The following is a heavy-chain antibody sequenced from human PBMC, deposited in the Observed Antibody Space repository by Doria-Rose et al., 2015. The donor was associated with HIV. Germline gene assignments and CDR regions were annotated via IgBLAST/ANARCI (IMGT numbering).Heavy chain of an antibody. CDR3: ARIKSSRWYHKYYFDF. CDR1: GVSLSSPGMG. D-gene: IGHD6-13*01. V-gene: IGHV2-26*01. J-gene: IGHJ4*02. Sequence: ESGPVLVKPTETLTLTCTVSGVSLSSPGMGVSRIRQPPGKALEWLANNFSDDERSYKTSLKSRLTISRGTSKSQVVLTMTDMDPVDTATYYCARIKSSRWYHKYYFDFWGQGTLVIVSA. CDR2: NFSDDER.